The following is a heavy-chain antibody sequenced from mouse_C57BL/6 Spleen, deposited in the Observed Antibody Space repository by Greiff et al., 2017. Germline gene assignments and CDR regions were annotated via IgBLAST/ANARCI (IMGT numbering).Heavy chain of an antibody. D-gene: IGHD4-1*01. J-gene: IGHJ3*01. CDR1: GYTFTSYW. V-gene: IGHV1-69*01. CDR3: ARFRTGFAY. Sequence: QVQLQQPGAELVMPGASVKLSCKASGYTFTSYWMHWVKQRPGQGLEWIGEIDPSDSYTNYNQKFKGKSTLTVDKSASTAYMQLSSLTSEDSAVYYCARFRTGFAYWGQGTLVTVSA. CDR2: IDPSDSYT.